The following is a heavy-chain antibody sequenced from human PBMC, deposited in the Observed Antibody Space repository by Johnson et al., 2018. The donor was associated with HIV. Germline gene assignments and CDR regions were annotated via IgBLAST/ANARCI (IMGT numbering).Heavy chain of an antibody. CDR1: GFTFSSYG. D-gene: IGHD4-23*01. CDR2: ISYDGNNK. CDR3: AKVGATVITPRGEAFDI. J-gene: IGHJ3*02. Sequence: VQLVESGGGVVQPGRSLRLSCVASGFTFSSYGMHWVRQAPGKGLEWVAVISYDGNNKYYADSVKGRVTISRDNSKNTRYLQMNSLRAEDTAVYYCAKVGATVITPRGEAFDIWGQGTMVTVSS. V-gene: IGHV3-30*18.